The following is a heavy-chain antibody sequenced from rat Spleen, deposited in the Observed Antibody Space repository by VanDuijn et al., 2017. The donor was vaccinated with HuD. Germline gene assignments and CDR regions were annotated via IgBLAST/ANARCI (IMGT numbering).Heavy chain of an antibody. J-gene: IGHJ2*01. CDR1: GYSITSSYK. CDR3: ARNSRYLQDY. V-gene: IGHV3-3*01. Sequence: EVQPQESGPGLVKPSQSLSLTCSVTGYSITSSYKWNWIRKFPGHKLEWMGYIDNAGSTNYNPSLKSRISITRDTSKNQFFLQVNSVTTEDTATYYCARNSRYLQDYWGQGVMVTVSS. D-gene: IGHD2-1*01. CDR2: IDNAGST.